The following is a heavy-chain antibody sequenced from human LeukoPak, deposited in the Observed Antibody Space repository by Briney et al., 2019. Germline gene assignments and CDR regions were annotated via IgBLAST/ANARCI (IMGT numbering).Heavy chain of an antibody. V-gene: IGHV4-39*07. CDR3: ARAVSITMIVIN. Sequence: SETLSLTCTFSGGSISSGSYYWGWIRQPPGKGLEWIGSIYSGGSTNYNPSLKSRVTISVDTSKNQFSLKLSSVTAADTAVYYCARAVSITMIVINWGQGTLVTVSS. J-gene: IGHJ4*02. D-gene: IGHD3-22*01. CDR1: GGSISSGSYY. CDR2: IYSGGST.